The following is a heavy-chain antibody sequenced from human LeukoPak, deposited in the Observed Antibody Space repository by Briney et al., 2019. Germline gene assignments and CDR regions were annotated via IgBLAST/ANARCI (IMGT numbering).Heavy chain of an antibody. V-gene: IGHV4-34*01. CDR3: ARQRDVGCSSIGCYGHGAFDI. Sequence: LETLSLTCAVYGGSFSGYYWSWIRQPPGKELEWIGEIDHSGSTNYNPSLKSRVTISVDTSKNQFSLRLTSVTAADTAVYYCARQRDVGCSSIGCYGHGAFDIWGRGTVVTVSS. D-gene: IGHD2-2*01. J-gene: IGHJ3*02. CDR2: IDHSGST. CDR1: GGSFSGYY.